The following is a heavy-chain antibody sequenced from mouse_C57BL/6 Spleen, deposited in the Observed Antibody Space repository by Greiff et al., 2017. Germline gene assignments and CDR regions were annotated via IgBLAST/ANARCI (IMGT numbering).Heavy chain of an antibody. Sequence: VQLQQSGAELARPGASVKLSCKASGYTFTSYGISWVKQRPGQGLEWIGEIYPRSGNTYYNEKFKGKATLTADKSSSTAYMELRSLTSEDSAVYFGARRDGSSYWYFDVWGTGTTVTVSS. CDR2: IYPRSGNT. D-gene: IGHD1-1*01. CDR1: GYTFTSYG. V-gene: IGHV1-81*01. J-gene: IGHJ1*03. CDR3: ARRDGSSYWYFDV.